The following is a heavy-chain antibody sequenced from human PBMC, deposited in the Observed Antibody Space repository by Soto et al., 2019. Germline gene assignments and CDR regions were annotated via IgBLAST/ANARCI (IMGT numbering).Heavy chain of an antibody. D-gene: IGHD3-10*01. Sequence: PSETLSLTCTVSGGSISSYYWSWIRQPPGKGLEWIGYIYYSGSTNYNPSLKSRVTISVDTSKNQFSLKLSSVTAADTAEYYCARVSDYYGSGSDFDYWGQGTLVTVSS. CDR2: IYYSGST. CDR1: GGSISSYY. V-gene: IGHV4-59*01. J-gene: IGHJ4*02. CDR3: ARVSDYYGSGSDFDY.